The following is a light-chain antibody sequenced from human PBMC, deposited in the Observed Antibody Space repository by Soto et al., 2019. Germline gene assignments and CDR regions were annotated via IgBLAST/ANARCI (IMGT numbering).Light chain of an antibody. V-gene: IGKV3-11*01. CDR1: QSIHTS. CDR2: DST. CDR3: QQLTVLPLIP. Sequence: VVKLSGAALTLLQGHSSTPSCRTSQSIHTSLAWYQQKPGQPPRLVVYDSTLRANGVPDRFGGSRSGTEFTLTINNLEPEDFAVYYCQQLTVLPLIPFCHVARLAI. J-gene: IGKJ5*01.